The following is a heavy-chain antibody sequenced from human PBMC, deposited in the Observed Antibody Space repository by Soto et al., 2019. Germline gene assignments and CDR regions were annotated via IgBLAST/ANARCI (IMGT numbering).Heavy chain of an antibody. CDR3: TRVKASGVNFDY. Sequence: SETLSFTCTVSGGSISSSTYYWGWIRQPPGKGLEWIGSIYFSGSTYYNLSLKSRVTISVDTSKNHFSLKLSSVTAADTAVYYCTRVKASGVNFDYWGQGTLVTVSS. V-gene: IGHV4-39*02. CDR1: GGSISSSTYY. J-gene: IGHJ4*02. D-gene: IGHD3-10*01. CDR2: IYFSGST.